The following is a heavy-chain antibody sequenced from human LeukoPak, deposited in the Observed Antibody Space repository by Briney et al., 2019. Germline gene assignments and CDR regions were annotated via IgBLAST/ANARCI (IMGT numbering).Heavy chain of an antibody. Sequence: SETLSLTCTVSGGSIGSSSYYWGWIRQPPGKGLEWIGSIYYSGSTYYNPSLKSRVTISVDTSKNQFSLKLSSVTAADTAVYYCARHGSSRGYFDYWGQGTLVTVSS. J-gene: IGHJ4*02. D-gene: IGHD6-6*01. CDR3: ARHGSSRGYFDY. CDR1: GGSIGSSSYY. CDR2: IYYSGST. V-gene: IGHV4-39*01.